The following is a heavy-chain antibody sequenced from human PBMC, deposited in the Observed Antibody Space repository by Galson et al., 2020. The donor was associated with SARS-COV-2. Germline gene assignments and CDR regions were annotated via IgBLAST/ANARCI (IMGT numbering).Heavy chain of an antibody. CDR1: GFTVSNHY. J-gene: IGHJ4*02. D-gene: IGHD6-19*01. Sequence: GESLKISCAAPGFTVSNHYMSWVRQAPGKGLAWVTVIFSGGSTYFADSVKSRFSVSRDNPKNTLFLQMNGLRAEDTAVYYCARDTPMYSGGWYPAYWGQGTLVTVSS. V-gene: IGHV3-53*01. CDR3: ARDTPMYSGGWYPAY. CDR2: IFSGGST.